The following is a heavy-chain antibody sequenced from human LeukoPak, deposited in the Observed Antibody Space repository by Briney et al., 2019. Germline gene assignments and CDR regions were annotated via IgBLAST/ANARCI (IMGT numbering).Heavy chain of an antibody. CDR3: ARGRYSYGYHFDY. V-gene: IGHV1-18*01. D-gene: IGHD5-18*01. Sequence: VASVKVSCKASGYTFTSYGISWVRQAPGQGLVWMGWISAYNGNTNYAQKLQGRVTMTTDTSTSKAYMELRSLRSDATAVYYCARGRYSYGYHFDYWGQGTLVTVSS. CDR1: GYTFTSYG. CDR2: ISAYNGNT. J-gene: IGHJ4*02.